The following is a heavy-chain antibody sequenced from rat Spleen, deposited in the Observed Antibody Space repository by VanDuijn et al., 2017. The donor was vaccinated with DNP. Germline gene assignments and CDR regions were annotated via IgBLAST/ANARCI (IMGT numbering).Heavy chain of an antibody. V-gene: IGHV5-29*01. Sequence: EVQLVESGGGLVQPGRSLKLSCAASGFSFRNYGMAWVRQAPKKGLEWVATISYDGTTTYYQDSVKGRFTIARDDAKSTLYLQMDSLRSEDTATFYCTTDFERGYWGQGVMVTVSS. CDR1: GFSFRNYG. CDR3: TTDFERGY. CDR2: ISYDGTTT. D-gene: IGHD1-11*01. J-gene: IGHJ2*01.